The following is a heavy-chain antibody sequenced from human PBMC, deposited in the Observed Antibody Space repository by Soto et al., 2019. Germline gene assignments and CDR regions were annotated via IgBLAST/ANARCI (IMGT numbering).Heavy chain of an antibody. J-gene: IGHJ4*02. V-gene: IGHV4-59*01. CDR2: IYHTGKT. CDR3: ARAPYYDILTGMRWSYYFDS. Sequence: ETLSLTCAVYGGSFSGYYFHWIRQAPGKGLEWIGYIYHTGKTNYSPSLRSRTTISSDTSRNQFSLKVNSVTAADTAVYYCARAPYYDILTGMRWSYYFDSWGQGIQVTVSS. CDR1: GGSFSGYY. D-gene: IGHD3-9*01.